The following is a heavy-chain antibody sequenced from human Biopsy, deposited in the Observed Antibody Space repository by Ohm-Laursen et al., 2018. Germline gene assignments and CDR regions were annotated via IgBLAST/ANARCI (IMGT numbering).Heavy chain of an antibody. D-gene: IGHD6-6*01. Sequence: ASVKASCKASGYSFSTYDVNWVRQARGQGLEWMGWMIPSSGKTGYAQRFQGRVTLTMNTSISTAYMELSGLRSEDTAVYFCARGYSRRVSIFEASIYGFDTWGQGTLVTVSS. J-gene: IGHJ5*02. CDR2: MIPSSGKT. CDR3: ARGYSRRVSIFEASIYGFDT. V-gene: IGHV1-8*01. CDR1: GYSFSTYD.